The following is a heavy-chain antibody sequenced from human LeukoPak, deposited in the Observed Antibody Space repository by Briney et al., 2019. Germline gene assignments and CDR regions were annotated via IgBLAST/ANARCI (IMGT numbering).Heavy chain of an antibody. Sequence: SETLSLTCTVSGGSISSSSYYWGWIRQPPGKGLEWIGSIYYSASTYYNPSLKSRVTISVDTSKNQFSLKLSSVTAADTAVYYCARQAEYGTVTNYWGQGTLVTVSS. CDR2: IYYSAST. D-gene: IGHD4-17*01. J-gene: IGHJ4*02. CDR1: GGSISSSSYY. CDR3: ARQAEYGTVTNY. V-gene: IGHV4-39*01.